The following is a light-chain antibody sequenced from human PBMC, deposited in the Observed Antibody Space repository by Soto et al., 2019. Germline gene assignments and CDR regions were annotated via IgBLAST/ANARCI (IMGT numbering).Light chain of an antibody. CDR3: MQTLQTPYT. J-gene: IGKJ2*01. Sequence: EIVMTQSPLSLPVTPGEPASTSSSSSRTLLHTTVPNYLDWYLQKPGQSPQLLIYLGSNRASGVPDRFSGSGSGTDFTLKISRVEAEDVGVYYCMQTLQTPYTFGLGTRLESK. CDR2: LGS. V-gene: IGKV2-28*01. CDR1: RTLLHTTVPNY.